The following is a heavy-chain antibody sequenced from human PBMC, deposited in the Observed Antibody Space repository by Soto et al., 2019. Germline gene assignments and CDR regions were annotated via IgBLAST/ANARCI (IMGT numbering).Heavy chain of an antibody. J-gene: IGHJ6*02. CDR1: GGSISSSNW. D-gene: IGHD3-3*01. CDR2: IYHSGST. Sequence: SETLSLTCAVSGGSISSSNWWICVRQPPGKGLELIGEIYHSGSTNYNPSLKSRVTISVDKSKNQFSLKLSSVTAADTAVYYCARYYDFWSGYSTSYYYYGMDVWGQGTTVTVS. CDR3: ARYYDFWSGYSTSYYYYGMDV. V-gene: IGHV4-4*02.